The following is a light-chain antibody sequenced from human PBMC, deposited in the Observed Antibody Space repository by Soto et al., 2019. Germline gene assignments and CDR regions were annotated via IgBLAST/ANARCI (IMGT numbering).Light chain of an antibody. J-gene: IGLJ1*01. CDR1: TGAVTSGHF. CDR3: LLFYSGAYV. V-gene: IGLV7-46*01. CDR2: DTS. Sequence: QAVVTQEPSLTVSPGGTVTLTCGSSTGAVTSGHFPYWFQQKPGQAPRTLISDTSDKHSWTPARFSGSLLGGKAALTLSGAQSEDEADYYCLLFYSGAYVFATGTKVTVL.